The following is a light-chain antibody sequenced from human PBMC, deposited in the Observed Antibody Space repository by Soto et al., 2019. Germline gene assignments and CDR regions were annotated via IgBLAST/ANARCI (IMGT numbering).Light chain of an antibody. CDR1: SSNIGSNT. Sequence: QSVLTQPPSASGTPGQRVTISCSGSSSNIGSNTVNWYQQLPGTAPKLLIYSNNQRPSGVPDRFSGSKSGTSASLAISGLQSEEEADFYCAAWDDSLNVPVYVFGTGTKLTVL. V-gene: IGLV1-44*01. CDR3: AAWDDSLNVPVYV. J-gene: IGLJ1*01. CDR2: SNN.